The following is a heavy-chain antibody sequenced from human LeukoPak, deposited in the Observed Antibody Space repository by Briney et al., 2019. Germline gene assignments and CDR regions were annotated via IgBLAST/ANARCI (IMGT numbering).Heavy chain of an antibody. CDR1: GYTFTSYY. J-gene: IGHJ5*02. CDR2: INPSGGNT. D-gene: IGHD4-11*01. CDR3: ARELTTITDNWFDP. Sequence: GASVKVSCKASGYTFTSYYMHWVRQAPGQGLEWMGLINPSGGNTIYAQNFQGRVTVTRDTSTTTVYMELTSLRSEDTAVYYCARELTTITDNWFDPWGQGTLVTVSS. V-gene: IGHV1-46*03.